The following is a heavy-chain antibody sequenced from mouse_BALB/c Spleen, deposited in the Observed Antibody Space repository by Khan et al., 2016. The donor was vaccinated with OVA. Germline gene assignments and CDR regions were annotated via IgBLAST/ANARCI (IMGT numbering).Heavy chain of an antibody. V-gene: IGHV1-7*01. J-gene: IGHJ2*01. CDR2: INPTSGYT. CDR3: ARDRIDY. Sequence: VQLQQSGTELAKPGASVKMSCKASGYTFTTYWMHWVKQRPGQGLEWIGYINPTSGYTDYNEKFKDKATLSADKSSSKAYMQLSSLTSEDSAVYYGARDRIDYWGQGTTLTVSS. CDR1: GYTFTTYW.